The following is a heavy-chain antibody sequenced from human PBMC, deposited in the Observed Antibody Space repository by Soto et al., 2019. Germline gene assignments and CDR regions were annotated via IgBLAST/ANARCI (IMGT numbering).Heavy chain of an antibody. CDR1: GFSLSTDDVG. CDR2: IYWDDDK. CDR3: ARSKYSISSFDY. J-gene: IGHJ4*02. Sequence: SGPTLVNPTQTLTLTCTFSGFSLSTDDVGVGWIRQPPGKALDWLAVIYWDDDKRYSPSLKSRLTITKDTSKNQVLLTMANMDPVDTATYFCARSKYSISSFDYWGQGALVTVS. V-gene: IGHV2-5*02. D-gene: IGHD6-6*01.